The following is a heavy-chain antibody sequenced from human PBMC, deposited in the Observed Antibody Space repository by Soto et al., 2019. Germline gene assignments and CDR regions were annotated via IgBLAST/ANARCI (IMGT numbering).Heavy chain of an antibody. CDR1: GGSISSGGYY. Sequence: QVQLQESGPGLVKPSQTLSLTCTVSGGSISSGGYYWSWIRQHPGKGLEWIGYIYYIGRTYYNPSLQSRVTISVDTSKNQFSLKLSSVTAADTAVYYCARLTYYDFWSGSPMDVWGQGTTVTVSS. J-gene: IGHJ6*02. V-gene: IGHV4-31*03. CDR3: ARLTYYDFWSGSPMDV. D-gene: IGHD3-3*01. CDR2: IYYIGRT.